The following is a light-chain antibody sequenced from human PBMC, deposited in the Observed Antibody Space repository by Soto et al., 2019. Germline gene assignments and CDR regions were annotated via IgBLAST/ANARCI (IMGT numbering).Light chain of an antibody. J-gene: IGKJ2*01. CDR1: QSVTSH. Sequence: EIVLTQSPATLSVSPGENATLSCRASQSVTSHLAWYQPKPGQAPRLLIFGASTRATGIPARFSGSGSGTDFTLTISSLQSEDFAVYYCQQYNSRPTFGQGTKLEIK. V-gene: IGKV3-15*01. CDR2: GAS. CDR3: QQYNSRPT.